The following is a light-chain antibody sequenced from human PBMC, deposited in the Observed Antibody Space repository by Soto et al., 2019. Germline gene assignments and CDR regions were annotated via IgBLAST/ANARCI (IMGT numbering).Light chain of an antibody. CDR3: QHYTTLPPT. CDR2: DAY. Sequence: DIKMNQSPSSLSASVGDRVTISCQASPDIGTSLNWYQQNPWKAPDLLIYDAYNMETGVPSRFSGSGTGTDSTLTISSLKPEDRETYYCQHYTTLPPTFGPGTNVAIK. J-gene: IGKJ3*01. CDR1: PDIGTS. V-gene: IGKV1-33*01.